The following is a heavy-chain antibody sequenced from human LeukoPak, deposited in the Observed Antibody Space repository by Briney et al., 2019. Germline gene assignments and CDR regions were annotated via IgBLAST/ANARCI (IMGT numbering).Heavy chain of an antibody. CDR2: IDRRGDT. Sequence: NPSETLSPTCAVYGGSFSRYYWSWIRQSPGKGLEWIAEIDRRGDTNYNPSVKSRVTISVDTSKNQFSLKMRSLSAADTALYYCARGATISETGYFDFWGQGTLVTVSS. J-gene: IGHJ4*03. V-gene: IGHV4-34*01. CDR3: ARGATISETGYFDF. CDR1: GGSFSRYY. D-gene: IGHD5-24*01.